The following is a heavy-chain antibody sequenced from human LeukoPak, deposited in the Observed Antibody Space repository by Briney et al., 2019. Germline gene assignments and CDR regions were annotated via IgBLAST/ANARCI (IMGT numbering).Heavy chain of an antibody. D-gene: IGHD3-9*01. CDR3: ARGGIWYYDILTGYSFDS. J-gene: IGHJ4*02. CDR1: GGSFRGYY. V-gene: IGHV4-34*01. CDR2: INHSRST. Sequence: SETLSLTCAVYGGSFRGYYWSWIRQPPGKGLEWIWEINHSRSTNYNPSLKSRVTISVDTSKNQFSLKLSSVTAADTAVYYCARGGIWYYDILTGYSFDSWGQGTLVTVSS.